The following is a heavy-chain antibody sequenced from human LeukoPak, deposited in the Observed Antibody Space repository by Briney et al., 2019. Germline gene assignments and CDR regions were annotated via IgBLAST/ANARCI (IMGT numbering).Heavy chain of an antibody. J-gene: IGHJ3*02. V-gene: IGHV4-59*01. CDR3: ARLGNWFDAFDI. CDR2: VFYSGRT. D-gene: IGHD1-20*01. CDR1: GGSISTYY. Sequence: SETLSLTCTVSGGSISTYYWNWIRQPPGKGLEWIAYVFYSGRTSYNPSLKSRVTISVDTSKNQFSLKLSSVAAADTDVYYCARLGNWFDAFDIWGQVTMVTVSS.